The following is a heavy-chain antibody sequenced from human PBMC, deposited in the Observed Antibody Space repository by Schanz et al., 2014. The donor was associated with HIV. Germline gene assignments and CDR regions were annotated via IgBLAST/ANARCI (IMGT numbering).Heavy chain of an antibody. V-gene: IGHV3-11*01. CDR2: ISDTGTTT. J-gene: IGHJ6*02. Sequence: QVQLVESGGGLVKPGGSLRLSCAASGFTFNDYYMTWIRQAPGKGLEWVSYISDTGTTTYYADSVNGRFTISRDNAKNSMFLQMNSLRGEDTAVYYCARSPSYGMDVWGQGTTVTVSS. CDR3: ARSPSYGMDV. CDR1: GFTFNDYY.